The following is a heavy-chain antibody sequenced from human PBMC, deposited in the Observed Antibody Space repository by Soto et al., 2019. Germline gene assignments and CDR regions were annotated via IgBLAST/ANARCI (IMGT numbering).Heavy chain of an antibody. CDR1: GFTLSDYY. CDR3: AGVYQKEFQLPAGGGPFDI. Sequence: PGGSLRLSCAASGFTLSDYYMSWIRQAPGKGLEWVSYISSSANTIYYAHSVKGRFTISRDNAKNSLYLLMNSLGAEDTAVYYCAGVYQKEFQLPAGGGPFDIWGHGTMVTVSS. D-gene: IGHD2-2*01. CDR2: ISSSANTI. V-gene: IGHV3-11*01. J-gene: IGHJ3*02.